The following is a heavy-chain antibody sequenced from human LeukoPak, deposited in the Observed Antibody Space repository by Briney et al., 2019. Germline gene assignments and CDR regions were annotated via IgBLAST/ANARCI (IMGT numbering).Heavy chain of an antibody. Sequence: SLTLSCKASGYTFTIYGISWVPQAPGQGLEWMLWINPDNGNTKYAQKFQRRVTMTTDTSTSTAHMELRSLRSDDTAVYYCATYYCSTTSCYPYFFDYWGQGTLVTVSS. CDR1: GYTFTIYG. J-gene: IGHJ4*02. CDR3: ATYYCSTTSCYPYFFDY. V-gene: IGHV1-18*01. D-gene: IGHD2-2*01. CDR2: INPDNGNT.